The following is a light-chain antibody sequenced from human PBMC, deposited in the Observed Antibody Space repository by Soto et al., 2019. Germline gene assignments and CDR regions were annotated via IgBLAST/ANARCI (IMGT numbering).Light chain of an antibody. CDR3: QQLNRFPLT. J-gene: IGKJ4*01. Sequence: DIQLTQSPSFLSASVGDRVIITCRASEAISTYLAWYQQKPGEAPNLLIYAASALQSGVPSRFSGSGSGAEFTLTISSLQPDDSATYFCQQLNRFPLTFGGGTKVEIK. CDR2: AAS. CDR1: EAISTY. V-gene: IGKV1-9*01.